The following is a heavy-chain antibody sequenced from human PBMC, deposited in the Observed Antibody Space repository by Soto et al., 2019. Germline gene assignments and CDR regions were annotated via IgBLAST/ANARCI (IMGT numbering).Heavy chain of an antibody. J-gene: IGHJ4*02. V-gene: IGHV1-46*01. CDR3: ARGPVVVVGATPYNFDN. CDR1: GYTFPRHY. D-gene: IGHD2-15*01. Sequence: QVQLVQSGAEVKKPGASVKVSCKASGYTFPRHYIHWVRQAPGQGLEWVGVINPSGGGANYARKFRGRVTMTRDTSTRMVYMEVSSRRSDDTAVYYCARGPVVVVGATPYNFDNWGQGTLVTVSS. CDR2: INPSGGGA.